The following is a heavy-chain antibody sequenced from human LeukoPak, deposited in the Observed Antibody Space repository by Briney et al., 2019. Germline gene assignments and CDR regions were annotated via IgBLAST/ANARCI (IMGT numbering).Heavy chain of an antibody. CDR3: ARDGTRAYTGYDFDF. D-gene: IGHD5-12*01. CDR2: INGGSTHK. J-gene: IGHJ4*02. V-gene: IGHV3-21*01. CDR1: GFTFSSYW. Sequence: PGGSLRLSCAASGFTFSSYWMSWVRQAPGKGLEWVSSINGGSTHKFYGDSVKGRFIISRDNAKRSLYLEMNSLRAEDTAVYYCARDGTRAYTGYDFDFWGQGTLVSVSS.